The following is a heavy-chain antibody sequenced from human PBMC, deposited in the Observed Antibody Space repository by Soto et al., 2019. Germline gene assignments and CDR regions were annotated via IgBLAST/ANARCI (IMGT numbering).Heavy chain of an antibody. CDR2: IYYSGST. V-gene: IGHV4-30-4*08. CDR3: GRAHRVLQQLVHYYYRMDF. J-gene: IGHJ6*02. D-gene: IGHD6-13*01. Sequence: SETLSLTCTVSGGSISSGGYYWSWIRQHPGKGLEWIGYIYYSGSTYHNPSLKSRVTISVDTSKNQFSLKLTSVTAADTAVYYCGRAHRVLQQLVHYYYRMDFRGQGSTVTGS. CDR1: GGSISSGGYY.